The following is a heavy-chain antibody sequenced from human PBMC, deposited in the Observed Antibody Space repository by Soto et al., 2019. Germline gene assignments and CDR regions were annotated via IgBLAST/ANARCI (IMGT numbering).Heavy chain of an antibody. D-gene: IGHD2-2*01. Sequence: GGSLRLSCAASGFTFSSYGMHWVRQAPGKGLEWVAVISYDGSNKYYADSVKGRFTISRDNSKNTLYLQMNSLRAEDTAVYYCAKDAYCSSTSCYRPRINYYYYYMDVWGKGTTVTVSS. V-gene: IGHV3-30*18. CDR2: ISYDGSNK. CDR1: GFTFSSYG. CDR3: AKDAYCSSTSCYRPRINYYYYYMDV. J-gene: IGHJ6*03.